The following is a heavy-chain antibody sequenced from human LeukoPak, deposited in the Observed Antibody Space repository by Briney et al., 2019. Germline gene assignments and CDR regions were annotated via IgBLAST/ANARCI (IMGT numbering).Heavy chain of an antibody. D-gene: IGHD2-2*01. CDR1: GGTFSSYA. CDR2: IIPIFGTA. CDR3: AVEVTAAKDYYYGMDV. J-gene: IGHJ6*04. Sequence: SVKVSCKASGGTFSSYAISWVRQAPGQGLEWMGGIIPIFGTANYAQKFQGRVTITADKSTSTAYMELSSLRSEDTAVYYCAVEVTAAKDYYYGMDVWGKGTTVTVSS. V-gene: IGHV1-69*06.